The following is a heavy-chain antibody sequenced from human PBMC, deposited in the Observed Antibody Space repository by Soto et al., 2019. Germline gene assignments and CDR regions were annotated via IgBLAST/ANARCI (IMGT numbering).Heavy chain of an antibody. Sequence: QLQLQESGSGLVKPSQTLSLTCAVSGGSISSGGYSWSWIRQPPGKGLEWIGYIYHSGSTYYNPSLKSRVTISVDRSKNQFSLKLSSVTAADTAVYYCASAHITMVRGVIPDYFDYWGQGTLVTVSS. CDR1: GGSISSGGYS. J-gene: IGHJ4*02. CDR2: IYHSGST. V-gene: IGHV4-30-2*01. CDR3: ASAHITMVRGVIPDYFDY. D-gene: IGHD3-10*01.